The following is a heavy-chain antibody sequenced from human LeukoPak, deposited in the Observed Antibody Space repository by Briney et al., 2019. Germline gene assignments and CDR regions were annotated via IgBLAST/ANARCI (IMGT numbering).Heavy chain of an antibody. J-gene: IGHJ6*03. D-gene: IGHD2-2*02. CDR1: GGSMSSSSYD. CDR3: ARLLYCSSTSCYTNYMDV. Sequence: SETLSLTCTGSGGSMSSSSYDGGGIREPPGKGREWIGRIYYSGSTYDNPSLKSRVSRSVDTSKKQVSLKLSGVAAAETAVYYCARLLYCSSTSCYTNYMDVWGKGTPVTVSS. CDR2: IYYSGST. V-gene: IGHV4-39*01.